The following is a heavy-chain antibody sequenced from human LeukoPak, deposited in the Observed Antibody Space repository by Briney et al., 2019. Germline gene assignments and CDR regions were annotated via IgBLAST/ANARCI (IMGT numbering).Heavy chain of an antibody. J-gene: IGHJ5*02. CDR2: IYSGGST. D-gene: IGHD3-3*01. CDR3: ASSQTLTIFGVVIPPP. CDR1: GFTVSSNY. Sequence: TGGSLRLSCAASGFTVSSNYMSWVRQAPGKGLEWVSVIYSGGSTYYADSVKGRFTISRDNAKNSLYLQMNSLRAEDTAVYYCASSQTLTIFGVVIPPPWGQGTLVTVSS. V-gene: IGHV3-53*01.